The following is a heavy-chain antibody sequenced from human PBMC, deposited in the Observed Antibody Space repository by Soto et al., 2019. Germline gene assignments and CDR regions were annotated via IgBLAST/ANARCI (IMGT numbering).Heavy chain of an antibody. D-gene: IGHD3-10*01. V-gene: IGHV3-11*06. Sequence: PGGSLRLSCAASGFTFSDYYMSWIRQAPGKWLEWVSYISSSSSYTNYADSVKGRFTISRDNAKNSLYLQMNSLRAEDTAVYYCARDHLRGFGERPDIFDYWGQGTLVTVYS. J-gene: IGHJ4*02. CDR3: ARDHLRGFGERPDIFDY. CDR2: ISSSSSYT. CDR1: GFTFSDYY.